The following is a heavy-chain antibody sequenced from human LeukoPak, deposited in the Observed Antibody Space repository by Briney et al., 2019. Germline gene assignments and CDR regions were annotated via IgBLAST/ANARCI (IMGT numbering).Heavy chain of an antibody. CDR3: AKVPAGAFLEWLSIFDY. J-gene: IGHJ4*02. D-gene: IGHD3-3*01. CDR1: GFTFSSYA. V-gene: IGHV3-23*01. Sequence: QPGGSLRLSCAASGFTFSSYAMSWVRQAPGKGLEWVSAISGSGGSTYYADSVKGRFTISRDNSKNTLYLQMNSLRAEDTAVYYCAKVPAGAFLEWLSIFDYWGQGTLVTVSS. CDR2: ISGSGGST.